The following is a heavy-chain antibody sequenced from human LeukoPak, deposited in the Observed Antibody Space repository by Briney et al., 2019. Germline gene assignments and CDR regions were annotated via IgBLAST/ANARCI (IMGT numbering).Heavy chain of an antibody. J-gene: IGHJ6*03. Sequence: SETLSLTCTVSGGSISSSSYYWGWIRQPPGKGLEWIGSIYYSGSTYYNPSLKSRVTISVDTSKNQFSLKLSSVTAADTAVYYCARELRSSWYPTDYYYYMDVWGKGTTVTVSS. D-gene: IGHD6-13*01. CDR1: GGSISSSSYY. V-gene: IGHV4-39*07. CDR3: ARELRSSWYPTDYYYYMDV. CDR2: IYYSGST.